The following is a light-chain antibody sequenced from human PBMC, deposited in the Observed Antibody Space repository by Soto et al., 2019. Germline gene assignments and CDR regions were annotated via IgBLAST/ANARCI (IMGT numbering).Light chain of an antibody. CDR1: QGLLHSNGYNY. J-gene: IGKJ1*01. Sequence: DIVMTQSPLSLPVTPGEPASISCRSSQGLLHSNGYNYLDWYLQKPGQSPQLLIYLGSNRASGVPDRFSGSGSGTDFTLKISRVEAEDVGVYYCMQALQTPTFGQGTKVDIK. V-gene: IGKV2-28*01. CDR3: MQALQTPT. CDR2: LGS.